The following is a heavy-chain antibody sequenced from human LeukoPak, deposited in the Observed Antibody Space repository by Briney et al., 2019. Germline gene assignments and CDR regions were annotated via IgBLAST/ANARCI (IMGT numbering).Heavy chain of an antibody. V-gene: IGHV3-23*01. CDR1: GFTFSSYA. J-gene: IGHJ4*02. Sequence: PGGSLRLSCAASGFTFSSYALTWVRQAPGKGLEWVLSIGSGGGSTYYADSVKGRFTISRDNSKNTVYLQMNSLRAEDTAVYYCAKDDYGDFLFDYWGQGTLVTVSS. D-gene: IGHD4-17*01. CDR2: IGSGGGST. CDR3: AKDDYGDFLFDY.